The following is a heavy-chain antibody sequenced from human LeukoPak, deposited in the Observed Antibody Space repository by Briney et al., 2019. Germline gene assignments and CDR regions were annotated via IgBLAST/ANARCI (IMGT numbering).Heavy chain of an antibody. CDR1: GFTFSSYA. D-gene: IGHD6-19*01. Sequence: GGSLRLSCAASGFTFSSYAMSWVRQAPGKGLEWVSALSGSGGSTYYADSVKGRFTISRDNSKNTLYLQMNSLRAEDTAVYYCAKGSRDSSGWYRDYWGQGTLVTVSS. CDR3: AKGSRDSSGWYRDY. V-gene: IGHV3-23*01. CDR2: LSGSGGST. J-gene: IGHJ4*02.